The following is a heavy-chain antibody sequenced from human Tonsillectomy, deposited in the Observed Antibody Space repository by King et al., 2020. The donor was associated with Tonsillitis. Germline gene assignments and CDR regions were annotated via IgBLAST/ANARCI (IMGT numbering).Heavy chain of an antibody. V-gene: IGHV3-30*04. CDR2: ISYDGSDK. D-gene: IGHD1-14*01. J-gene: IGHJ4*02. Sequence: VQLVESGGGVVQPGRSLRLSCAASGFTFSCYAMHWVRQAPGKRLEWVAVISYDGSDKYYPDSVMGRFTISRDNSKNKLYLQMNSLRAEDTAVYYCARDPDGYYFDYWGQGTLVTVSS. CDR1: GFTFSCYA. CDR3: ARDPDGYYFDY.